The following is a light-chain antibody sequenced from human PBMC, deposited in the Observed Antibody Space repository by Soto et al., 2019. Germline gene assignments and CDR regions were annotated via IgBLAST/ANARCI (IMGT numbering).Light chain of an antibody. CDR2: DVS. CDR1: SRDVGGYNY. J-gene: IGLJ1*01. V-gene: IGLV2-14*01. CDR3: SSYTSSSTYV. Sequence: QSALTQPASVSGSPGQSITLSCTGTSRDVGGYNYVSWYHQHPGKAPKLMIYDVSNRPSGVSNRFSGSKSGNTASLTISGLQAEDEADYYCSSYTSSSTYVFGTGTKLTVL.